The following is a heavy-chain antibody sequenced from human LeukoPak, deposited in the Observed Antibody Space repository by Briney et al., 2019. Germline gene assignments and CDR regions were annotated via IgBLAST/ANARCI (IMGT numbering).Heavy chain of an antibody. Sequence: ASVTVSCTASGYTFTVYYMHWVRQAPGQGLEWMGWINPNSGGTNYAQKFQGRVTMTRDTSISTAYMELSRLRSDDTAVYYCARPYYDSTEGDYWGQGTLVTVSS. CDR3: ARPYYDSTEGDY. CDR1: GYTFTVYY. CDR2: INPNSGGT. D-gene: IGHD3-22*01. J-gene: IGHJ4*02. V-gene: IGHV1-2*02.